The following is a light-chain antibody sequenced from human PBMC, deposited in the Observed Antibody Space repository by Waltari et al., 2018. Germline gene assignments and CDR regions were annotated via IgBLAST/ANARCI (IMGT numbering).Light chain of an antibody. Sequence: DIQMTQSPSSLSASVGDRVTITCRASEGIANSLAWYQQKPGESPKLLIYAASTLKSGVPSRFSGSKSGPDVALTISSLQPEDLATYYCQKYNSGSWTFGQGTRVEI. CDR1: EGIANS. CDR3: QKYNSGSWT. J-gene: IGKJ1*01. V-gene: IGKV1-27*01. CDR2: AAS.